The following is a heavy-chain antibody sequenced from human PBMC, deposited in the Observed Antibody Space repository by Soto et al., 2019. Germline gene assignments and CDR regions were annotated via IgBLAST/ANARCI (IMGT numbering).Heavy chain of an antibody. CDR2: IYWNDDE. D-gene: IGHD6-19*01. CDR1: GVSVSTTGVG. Sequence: QITLKESGPTLVKPTQTLTLTCTLSGVSVSTTGVGVAWIHQPPGKALECLALIYWNDDERYSPSLKSRLTISKDISKNQVVLTMANMDPVDAATYYCARRLWDSSGWHPFDSWGQGALVTVSS. V-gene: IGHV2-5*01. J-gene: IGHJ4*02. CDR3: ARRLWDSSGWHPFDS.